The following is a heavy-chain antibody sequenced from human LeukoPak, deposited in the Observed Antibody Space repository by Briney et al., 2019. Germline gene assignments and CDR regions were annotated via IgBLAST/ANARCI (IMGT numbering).Heavy chain of an antibody. CDR3: ARYRLERTDY. CDR1: GFTFSSYG. CDR2: ISYDGSNK. J-gene: IGHJ4*02. V-gene: IGHV3-30*03. Sequence: PGRSLRLSCAASGFTFSSYGMHWVRQAPGKGLEWVAVISYDGSNKYYADSVKGRFTISRDNSKNTLYLQMNSLRAEDTAVYYCARYRLERTDYWGQGTLVTVSS. D-gene: IGHD1-1*01.